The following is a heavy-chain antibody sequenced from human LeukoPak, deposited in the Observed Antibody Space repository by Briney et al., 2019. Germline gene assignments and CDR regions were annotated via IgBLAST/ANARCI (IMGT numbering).Heavy chain of an antibody. V-gene: IGHV5-51*01. CDR3: ARPRGSAQYYYMDV. CDR1: GYNFGTYW. CDR2: IYPGDSDT. Sequence: GESLKISCEASGYNFGTYWIAWVRQLPGKGLEWMGIIYPGDSDTRYSPSFQGQVTISADKSISTAYLQWSSLKASDTAMYYCARPRGSAQYYYMDVWGKGTTVTVSS. J-gene: IGHJ6*03.